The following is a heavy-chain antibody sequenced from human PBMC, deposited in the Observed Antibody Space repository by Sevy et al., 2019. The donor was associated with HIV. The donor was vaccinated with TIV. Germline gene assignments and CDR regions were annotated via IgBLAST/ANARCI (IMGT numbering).Heavy chain of an antibody. Sequence: GGSLRLSCAASGFSFSDYGMHWVRQAPGKELEWVTLIRYDGSNKYYADSVKGRFTISRDNSKNTLYLQMHFLRVEDSGVYYCARAMGVWGQGTTVTVSS. CDR1: GFSFSDYG. CDR3: ARAMGV. CDR2: IRYDGSNK. V-gene: IGHV3-33*01. J-gene: IGHJ6*02.